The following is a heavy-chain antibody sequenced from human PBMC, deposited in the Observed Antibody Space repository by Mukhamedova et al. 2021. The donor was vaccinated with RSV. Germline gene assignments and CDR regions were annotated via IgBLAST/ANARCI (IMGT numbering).Heavy chain of an antibody. V-gene: IGHV1-69*01. CDR3: ARGHDFWSGYRGY. J-gene: IGHJ4*02. D-gene: IGHD3-3*01. Sequence: KFQGRVTITADESTSTAYMELSSLRSEDTAVYYCARGHDFWSGYRGYWGQGTLVTVSS.